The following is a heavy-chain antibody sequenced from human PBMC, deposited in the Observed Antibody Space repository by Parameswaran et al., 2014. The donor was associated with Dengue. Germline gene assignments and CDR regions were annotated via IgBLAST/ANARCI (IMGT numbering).Heavy chain of an antibody. CDR3: ARIRNYYYDSSGYPIYYFDY. V-gene: IGHV4-59*13. D-gene: IGHD3-22*01. Sequence: PGKGLEWIGHIYHSGSTNYNPSLKSRVTISVDTSKNQFSLKMSSVTAADTAVYYCARIRNYYYDSSGYPIYYFDYWGQGTLVTVSS. J-gene: IGHJ4*02. CDR2: IYHSGST.